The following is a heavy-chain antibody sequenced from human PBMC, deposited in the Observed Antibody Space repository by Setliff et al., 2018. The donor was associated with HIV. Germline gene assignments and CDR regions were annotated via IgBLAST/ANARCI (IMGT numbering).Heavy chain of an antibody. Sequence: SETLSLTCTVSGGSISSSSYYWGWIRQPPGKGLEWIGSIYYRGRSFHNPSLKSRITISVDTSKNQFSLKLSSVTAADTAVYFCARLRITMIMMLNYFDYWGQGTLVTVSS. CDR3: ARLRITMIMMLNYFDY. J-gene: IGHJ4*02. CDR1: GGSISSSSYY. CDR2: IYYRGRS. D-gene: IGHD3-22*01. V-gene: IGHV4-39*01.